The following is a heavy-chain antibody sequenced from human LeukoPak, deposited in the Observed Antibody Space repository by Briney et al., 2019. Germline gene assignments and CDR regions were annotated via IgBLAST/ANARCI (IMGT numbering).Heavy chain of an antibody. CDR1: GFTFSSYA. J-gene: IGHJ4*02. CDR2: ISGSGGST. CDR3: AKVLDYSSSSAYYFDY. V-gene: IGHV3-23*01. D-gene: IGHD6-6*01. Sequence: PGGSLRLSCAASGFTFSSYAMSWVRQAPGKGLEWVSAISGSGGSTYYADSVKGRFTISRDNSKNTLYLQMNSLRAKDTAVYYCAKVLDYSSSSAYYFDYWGQGTLVTVSS.